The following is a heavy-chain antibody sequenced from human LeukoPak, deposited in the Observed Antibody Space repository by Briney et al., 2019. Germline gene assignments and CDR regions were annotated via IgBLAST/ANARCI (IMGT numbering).Heavy chain of an antibody. CDR3: ARSDFIVVVPAATGRFDP. CDR1: GYTFTGYY. V-gene: IGHV1-2*02. D-gene: IGHD2-2*01. Sequence: ASVKVSCKASGYTFTGYYMHWVRQAPGQGLEWMGWINPNSGGTNYAQKFQGRVTMTRDTSISTAYMELSRLRSDDTAVYYCARSDFIVVVPAATGRFDPWGQGTLVTVSS. J-gene: IGHJ5*02. CDR2: INPNSGGT.